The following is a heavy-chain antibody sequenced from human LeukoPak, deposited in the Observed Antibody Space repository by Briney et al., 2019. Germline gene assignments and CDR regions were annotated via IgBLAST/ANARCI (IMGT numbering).Heavy chain of an antibody. D-gene: IGHD6-13*01. V-gene: IGHV1-8*02. Sequence: ASVRVSCKASGYTFTSYGISWVRQASGQGLEWMGWMNPNSGNTGYVQKFQGRVTMTRNTSISTAYMELSSLRSEDTAVYYCARGLGSSSWYVHLFAYYMDVWGKGTTVTVSS. CDR1: GYTFTSYG. CDR2: MNPNSGNT. CDR3: ARGLGSSSWYVHLFAYYMDV. J-gene: IGHJ6*03.